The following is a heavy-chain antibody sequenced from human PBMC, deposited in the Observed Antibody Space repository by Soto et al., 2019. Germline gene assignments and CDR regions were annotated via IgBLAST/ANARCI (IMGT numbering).Heavy chain of an antibody. CDR1: GYDFTAYD. CDR2: MNPINGAT. Sequence: QVQLVQSGAEVKQSGVSVKVSCKASGYDFTAYDINWVRQASGQGLEWMGWMNPINGATGSARRFQGRVSMTRNTATGTAYLELTSLRSDDTAVYYCGRGPSPRAPAGGTPYYYAMDVWGQGTTVTVSS. D-gene: IGHD6-13*01. V-gene: IGHV1-8*02. CDR3: GRGPSPRAPAGGTPYYYAMDV. J-gene: IGHJ6*02.